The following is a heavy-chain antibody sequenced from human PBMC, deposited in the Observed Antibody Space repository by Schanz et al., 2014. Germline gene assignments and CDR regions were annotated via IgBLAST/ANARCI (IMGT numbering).Heavy chain of an antibody. V-gene: IGHV3-23*01. D-gene: IGHD2-2*03. CDR2: ISASGGTT. CDR3: ARAGYCTSVSCSLFVSDY. Sequence: EVPLLESGGGLVQPGGSLRLSCAASGFTFSAYAMTWVLQIPGKGLEWVSAISASGGTTYYADSVKGRFTISRDNSKNTLYLQMNSLRAEDTAVYYCARAGYCTSVSCSLFVSDYWGQGTLVTGSS. J-gene: IGHJ4*02. CDR1: GFTFSAYA.